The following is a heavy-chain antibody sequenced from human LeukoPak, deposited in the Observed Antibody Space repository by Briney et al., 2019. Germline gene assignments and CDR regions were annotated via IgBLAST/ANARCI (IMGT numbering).Heavy chain of an antibody. CDR2: ISGGGGST. V-gene: IGHV3-23*01. CDR1: GFSFTNYA. D-gene: IGHD2/OR15-2a*01. CDR3: GKEWGWDDIVIFYYGMDV. Sequence: GGSLRLSCAASGFSFTNYAMNWVRQAPGKGLEWVSAISGGGGSTYYADSVKGRFTISRDNSKNTLYMQMTRLRADDTALYYCGKEWGWDDIVIFYYGMDVWGEGTTVTVS. J-gene: IGHJ6*02.